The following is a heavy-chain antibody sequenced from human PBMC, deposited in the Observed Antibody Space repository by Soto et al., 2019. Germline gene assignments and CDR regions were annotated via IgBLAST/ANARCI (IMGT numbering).Heavy chain of an antibody. Sequence: VQLVESGGGVVQPGRSLRLSCAASGFTFSSYGMHWVRQAPGKGLEWVAVISYDGSNKYYADSVKGRFTISRDNSKNTLYLQMNSLRAEDTAVYYCAKARSRYCSGGSCYPDAFDIWGQGTMVTVSS. D-gene: IGHD2-15*01. CDR3: AKARSRYCSGGSCYPDAFDI. J-gene: IGHJ3*02. CDR1: GFTFSSYG. CDR2: ISYDGSNK. V-gene: IGHV3-30*18.